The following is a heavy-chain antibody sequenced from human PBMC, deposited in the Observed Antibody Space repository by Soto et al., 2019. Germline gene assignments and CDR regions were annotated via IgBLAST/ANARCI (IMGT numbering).Heavy chain of an antibody. CDR3: AVAAVREIMAQESSGMAV. V-gene: IGHV1-69*01. D-gene: IGHD3-10*01. J-gene: IGHJ6*02. Sequence: QVQLVQSGAEVKTPGSSVKVSCKASGGTLSDYAISWVRQAPGQGLEWMGGIMPTVDSANYAQNFQGRLTISADESTSTGNLELSRLRFDDTAVYYCAVAAVREIMAQESSGMAVWGQGTTVIVSS. CDR2: IMPTVDSA. CDR1: GGTLSDYA.